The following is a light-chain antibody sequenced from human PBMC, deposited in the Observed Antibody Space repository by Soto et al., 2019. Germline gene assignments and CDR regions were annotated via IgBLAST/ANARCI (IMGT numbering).Light chain of an antibody. J-gene: IGLJ3*02. CDR1: SSDVGTYNL. CDR3: CSYAGSSTWV. V-gene: IGLV2-23*01. CDR2: EGS. Sequence: QSALTQPASVSGSPGQSITISCTGTSSDVGTYNLISWYQQHPGKAPKLMIYEGSERPSGVSNRFSGSKSGNTASLTISGLQAEDEAEYYCCSYAGSSTWVFGGGTKVTVL.